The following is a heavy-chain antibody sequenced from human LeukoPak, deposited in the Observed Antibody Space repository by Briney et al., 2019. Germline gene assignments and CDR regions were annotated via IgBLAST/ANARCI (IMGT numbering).Heavy chain of an antibody. CDR3: ARDSSGWYGGFGY. V-gene: IGHV4-39*07. D-gene: IGHD6-19*01. CDR1: GGSISSSSYY. J-gene: IGHJ4*02. CDR2: IYYSGST. Sequence: SETLSLTCTVSGGSISSSSYYWGWIRQPPGKGLEWIGSIYYSGSTYYNPSLKSRVTISVDTSKNQFSLKLSSVTAADTAVYYCARDSSGWYGGFGYWGQGTLVTVSS.